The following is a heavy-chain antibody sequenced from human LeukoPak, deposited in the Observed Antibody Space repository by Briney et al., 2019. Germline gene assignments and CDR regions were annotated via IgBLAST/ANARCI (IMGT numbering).Heavy chain of an antibody. CDR2: VDPEDGET. V-gene: IGHV1-69-2*01. CDR3: ARGLGVVIPPANASDAFDI. CDR1: GYTFTDYY. Sequence: ASVKVSCKVSGYTFTDYYMHWVQQAPGKGLEWMGLVDPEDGETIYAEKFQGRVTITADTSTDTAYMELSSLRSEDTAVYYCARGLGVVIPPANASDAFDIWGQGTMVTVSS. D-gene: IGHD2-2*01. J-gene: IGHJ3*02.